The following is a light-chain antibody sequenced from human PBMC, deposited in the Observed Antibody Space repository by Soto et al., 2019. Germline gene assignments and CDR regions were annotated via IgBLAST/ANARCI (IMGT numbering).Light chain of an antibody. CDR3: SSHAGNNDFV. CDR2: EVN. V-gene: IGLV2-8*01. CDR1: SSVY. J-gene: IGLJ1*01. Sequence: QSVLTQPPSASGSPGQSVTISCTGTSSVYVSWHQQHPVKAPKLIIYEVNKRPSGVPDRFSGSKSGNTASLTVSGLQAEDEADYYCSSHAGNNDFVFGTGTKVTVL.